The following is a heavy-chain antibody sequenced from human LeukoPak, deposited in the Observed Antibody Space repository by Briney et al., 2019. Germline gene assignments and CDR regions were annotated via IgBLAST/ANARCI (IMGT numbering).Heavy chain of an antibody. CDR2: IKHRGST. CDR3: ARGPSTIFGVVKYYSYYMDV. D-gene: IGHD3-3*01. V-gene: IGHV4-34*01. Sequence: SETLSLTCAVYGGSFSGYYWSWIRQPPGKGREWIGEIKHRGSTNYKPYIKSRLNISVETSQNPFSLKLSSVTAEDTAVYYCARGPSTIFGVVKYYSYYMDVWGKGTTVTVSS. J-gene: IGHJ6*03. CDR1: GGSFSGYY.